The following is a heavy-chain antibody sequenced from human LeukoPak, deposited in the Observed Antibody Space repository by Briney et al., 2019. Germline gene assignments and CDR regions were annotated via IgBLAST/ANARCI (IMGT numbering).Heavy chain of an antibody. CDR3: ARGRGVTTTVTTVDY. J-gene: IGHJ4*02. CDR1: GYTFTSYG. Sequence: GASVKVSCKASGYTFTSYGISWVRQAPGQGLEWMGWISAYNGNTNYAQKLQGRVTMTTDTSTSTAYMELRSLRSDDTAVYYCARGRGVTTTVTTVDYWGQGTLVTVSS. D-gene: IGHD4-17*01. V-gene: IGHV1-18*01. CDR2: ISAYNGNT.